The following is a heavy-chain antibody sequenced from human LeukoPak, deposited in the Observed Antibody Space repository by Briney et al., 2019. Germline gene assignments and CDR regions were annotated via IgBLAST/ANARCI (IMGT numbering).Heavy chain of an antibody. J-gene: IGHJ3*02. CDR1: GFTFSSYA. CDR3: ARYTAVSSPGPFDI. V-gene: IGHV3-30-3*01. Sequence: PGGSLRLSCAASGFTFSSYAMHWVRQAPGKGLEWVAVISYDGSNKYYADSVKGRFTISRDNSKNTLYLQMNSLRVEDTAMYYCARYTAVSSPGPFDIWGQGTTVTVSS. D-gene: IGHD4-17*01. CDR2: ISYDGSNK.